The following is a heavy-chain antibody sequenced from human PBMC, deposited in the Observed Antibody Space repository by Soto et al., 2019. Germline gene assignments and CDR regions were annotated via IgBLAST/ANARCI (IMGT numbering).Heavy chain of an antibody. Sequence: PGGSLRLSCAASGFTFSGYAMSWVRQAPGKGLEWVSVIHGGGKTISYADSVKGRFTISRDKAKNSLFLHMSSLTDEDTARYFCARGPYFDSSGYNFLDYWGQGTAVTVSS. D-gene: IGHD3-22*01. V-gene: IGHV3-23*01. J-gene: IGHJ4*02. CDR1: GFTFSGYA. CDR3: ARGPYFDSSGYNFLDY. CDR2: IHGGGKTI.